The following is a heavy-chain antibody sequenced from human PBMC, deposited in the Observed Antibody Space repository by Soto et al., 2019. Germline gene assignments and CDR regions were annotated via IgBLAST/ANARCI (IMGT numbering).Heavy chain of an antibody. CDR1: GFTFNNYA. D-gene: IGHD3-22*01. J-gene: IGHJ5*02. CDR3: MRDAISMIQETDYCIDL. CDR2: ISGNGIST. Sequence: PGGSLRVSCAASGFTFNNYAMSWVRQAPGKGLEWVSAISGNGISTYYADSVMGRFTISRDNSENTLFLQVNRLRADDTAVYYCMRDAISMIQETDYCIDLWGQGTLVTVSS. V-gene: IGHV3-23*01.